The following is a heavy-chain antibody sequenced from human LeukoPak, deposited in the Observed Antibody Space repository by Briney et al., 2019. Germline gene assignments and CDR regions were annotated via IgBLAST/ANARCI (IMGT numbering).Heavy chain of an antibody. V-gene: IGHV4-34*01. CDR3: ARLRKRWFDP. J-gene: IGHJ5*02. CDR2: INHSGST. CDR1: GGSFSGYY. Sequence: SETLSLTCAVYGGSFSGYYWSWIRQPPGKGLEWIGEINHSGSTNYNPSLKSRVTISVDASKNQFSLKLSSVTAADTAVYYCARLRKRWFDPWGQGTLVTVSS.